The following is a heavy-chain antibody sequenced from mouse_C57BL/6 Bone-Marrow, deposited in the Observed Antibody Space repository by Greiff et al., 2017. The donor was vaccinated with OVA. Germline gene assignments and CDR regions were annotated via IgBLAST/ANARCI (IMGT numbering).Heavy chain of an antibody. Sequence: VQLQQSGAELVRPGASVKLSCTASGFNIKDDYMHWVKQRPEQGLEWIGWIDPENGDTEYASKFQGKATITADTSSNTANLQLSSLTSEDTAVYYCTSLYYYGSSYYWYFDVGGTGTTVTVSS. D-gene: IGHD1-1*01. CDR3: TSLYYYGSSYYWYFDV. CDR1: GFNIKDDY. J-gene: IGHJ1*03. CDR2: IDPENGDT. V-gene: IGHV14-4*01.